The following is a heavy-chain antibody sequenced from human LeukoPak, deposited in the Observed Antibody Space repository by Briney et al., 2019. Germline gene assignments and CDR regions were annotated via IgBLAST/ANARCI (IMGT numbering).Heavy chain of an antibody. CDR2: ISGSGGST. J-gene: IGHJ4*02. V-gene: IGHV3-23*01. Sequence: PGGSLRLSCAASGFTFSSYAMSWVRQAPGKGLEWVSAISGSGGSTYYADSVKGRFTISRDNSKNTLYLQMNSLRAEDTAVYYCAKDRLDYGDDDGVYYFDYWGQGTLVTVSS. D-gene: IGHD4-17*01. CDR3: AKDRLDYGDDDGVYYFDY. CDR1: GFTFSSYA.